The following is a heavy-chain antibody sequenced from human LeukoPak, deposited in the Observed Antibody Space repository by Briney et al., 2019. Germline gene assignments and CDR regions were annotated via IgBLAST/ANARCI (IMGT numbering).Heavy chain of an antibody. J-gene: IGHJ4*02. CDR1: GGSISSYY. Sequence: SETLSLTCTVSGGSISSYYWSWIRQPPGKGLEWIGYIYYSGSTNYNPSLKSRVTISVDTSKNQFSLKLSSVTAADTAVYYCATASGWWTSNFDYWGQGTLVTVSS. CDR2: IYYSGST. CDR3: ATASGWWTSNFDY. V-gene: IGHV4-59*01. D-gene: IGHD6-19*01.